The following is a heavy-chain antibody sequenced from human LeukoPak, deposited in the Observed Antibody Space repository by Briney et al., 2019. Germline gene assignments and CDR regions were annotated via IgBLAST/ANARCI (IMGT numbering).Heavy chain of an antibody. Sequence: SETLSLTCTVSGGSISSSSYYWGWIRQSPGKGLEWIGSIYYSGGTYYNPSLKSRVTISIDTSKNQFSLKLSSVTAADTAVYYCARVASGSRGWLQLGYYFDYWGQGTLVTVSS. CDR3: ARVASGSRGWLQLGYYFDY. J-gene: IGHJ4*02. V-gene: IGHV4-39*07. D-gene: IGHD5-24*01. CDR1: GGSISSSSYY. CDR2: IYYSGGT.